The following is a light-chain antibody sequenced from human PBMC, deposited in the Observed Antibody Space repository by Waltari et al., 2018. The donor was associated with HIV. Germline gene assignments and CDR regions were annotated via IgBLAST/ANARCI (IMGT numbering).Light chain of an antibody. CDR3: QQYGGSHWT. V-gene: IGKV3-20*01. CDR2: GAS. J-gene: IGKJ1*01. CDR1: QSVSSSY. Sequence: EILLTQSPGTLSLSPAERATLSCRASQSVSSSYLGWYQQRPGQAPRLLIYGASGRATDIPDRFSGSGSGTEFTLTIDRLEPEDFAVYYCQQYGGSHWTFGQGTRVEVK.